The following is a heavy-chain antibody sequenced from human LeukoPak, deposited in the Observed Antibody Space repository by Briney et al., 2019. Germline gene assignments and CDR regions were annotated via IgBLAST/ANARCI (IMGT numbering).Heavy chain of an antibody. V-gene: IGHV4-4*07. CDR1: GGSISSYY. CDR2: IYTSGST. J-gene: IGHJ3*02. Sequence: SETLSLTCTVSGGSISSYYWSWIRQPAGKGLEWIGRIYTSGSTNYNPSLKSRVTMSVDTSKNQFSLKLSSVTAADTAVYYCAREIYDFWSGSNDAFDIWGQGTMVTVSS. CDR3: AREIYDFWSGSNDAFDI. D-gene: IGHD3-3*01.